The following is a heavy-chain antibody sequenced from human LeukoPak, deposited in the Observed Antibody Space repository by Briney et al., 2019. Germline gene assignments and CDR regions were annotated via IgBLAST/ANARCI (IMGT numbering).Heavy chain of an antibody. J-gene: IGHJ4*02. D-gene: IGHD6-13*01. Sequence: SETLSLTCTVSGASYWGWVRQSPEMGLEWIGSIYSTGGTYYNPSLKSRLTISLDTSKRQFSLEMTSMTAADTAVYYCARESYSSPKPFFDYWGQGTLVTVSS. CDR1: GASY. CDR2: IYSTGGT. V-gene: IGHV4-39*07. CDR3: ARESYSSPKPFFDY.